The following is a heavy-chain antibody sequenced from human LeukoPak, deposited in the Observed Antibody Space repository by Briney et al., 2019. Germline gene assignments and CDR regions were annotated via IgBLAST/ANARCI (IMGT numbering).Heavy chain of an antibody. CDR2: IYYSGST. CDR3: ARLKYDILTAYYADF. CDR1: GGSISSYY. J-gene: IGHJ4*02. Sequence: SETLSLTCTVSGGSISSYYWSWIRQPPGKGLEWIGYIYYSGSTNYNPSLKSRVTISVDTSKNQFSLKLSSVTAADTAVYYCARLKYDILTAYYADFWGQGTLVTVSS. D-gene: IGHD3-9*01. V-gene: IGHV4-59*08.